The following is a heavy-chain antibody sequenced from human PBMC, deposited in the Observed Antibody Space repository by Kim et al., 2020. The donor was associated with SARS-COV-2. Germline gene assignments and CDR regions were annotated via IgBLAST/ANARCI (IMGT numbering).Heavy chain of an antibody. Sequence: FQGKVTISADKSTSTAYLQWSSLKASDTAMYYCARHGGEYSSSPEGVFDYWGQGTLVTVSS. D-gene: IGHD6-6*01. J-gene: IGHJ4*02. CDR3: ARHGGEYSSSPEGVFDY. V-gene: IGHV5-51*01.